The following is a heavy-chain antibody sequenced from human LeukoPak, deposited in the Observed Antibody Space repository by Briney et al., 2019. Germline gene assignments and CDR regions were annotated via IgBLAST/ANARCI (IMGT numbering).Heavy chain of an antibody. CDR2: IYYSGST. D-gene: IGHD3-9*01. CDR3: ARVQTYYDILTGYYPNWFDP. V-gene: IGHV4-59*01. Sequence: SETLSLTCTVSGGSISSYYWSWIRQPPGKGLEWIGYIYYSGSTNYNPSLKSRVTISVDTSKNQFSLKLSSVTVADTAVYYCARVQTYYDILTGYYPNWFDPWGQGTLVTVSS. J-gene: IGHJ5*02. CDR1: GGSISSYY.